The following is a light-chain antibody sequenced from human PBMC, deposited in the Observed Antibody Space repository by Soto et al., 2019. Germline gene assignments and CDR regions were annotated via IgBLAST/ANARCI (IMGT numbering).Light chain of an antibody. CDR1: SSDVGGYNY. V-gene: IGLV2-8*01. J-gene: IGLJ1*01. CDR3: SSYAGSNNLYV. Sequence: QPALTQPPSASGSPGQSVTISCTGTSSDVGGYNYVSWYQQHPGKAPKLMIYEVSKRPSGVPDRFSGSKSGNTASLTVSGLXAEDEADYYCSSYAGSNNLYVFGTGTKVTV. CDR2: EVS.